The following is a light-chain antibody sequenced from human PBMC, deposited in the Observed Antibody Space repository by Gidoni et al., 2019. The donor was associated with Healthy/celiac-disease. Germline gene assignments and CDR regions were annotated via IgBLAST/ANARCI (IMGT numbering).Light chain of an antibody. J-gene: IGKJ1*01. CDR2: WAS. V-gene: IGKV4-1*01. Sequence: QSVLYSSNNKNYLAWYQQKPGQPPKLLIYWASTRESGVPDRFSGSGSGTDFTLTISSLQAEDVAVYYCQQYNSTPWTFGQGTKVEIK. CDR3: QQYNSTPWT. CDR1: QSVLYSSNNKNY.